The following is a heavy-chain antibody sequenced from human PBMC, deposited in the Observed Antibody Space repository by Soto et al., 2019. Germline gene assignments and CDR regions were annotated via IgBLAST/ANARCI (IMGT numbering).Heavy chain of an antibody. CDR2: INHSGST. CDR3: ARSGRHYYGSSFSDY. D-gene: IGHD3-10*01. J-gene: IGHJ4*02. Sequence: PSETLSLTXAVYGGSFSGYYWSWIRQPPGKGLEWIGEINHSGSTNYNPSLKSRVTISVDTSKNQFSLKLSSVTAADTAVYYCARSGRHYYGSSFSDYWGQGTLVTVSS. CDR1: GGSFSGYY. V-gene: IGHV4-34*01.